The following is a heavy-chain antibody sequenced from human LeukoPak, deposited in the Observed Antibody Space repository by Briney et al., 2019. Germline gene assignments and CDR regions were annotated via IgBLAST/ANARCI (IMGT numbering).Heavy chain of an antibody. D-gene: IGHD3-10*01. J-gene: IGHJ4*02. CDR2: ISSXSXTV. CDR3: ARDYIWAYDY. CDR1: XXTFXSXX. V-gene: IGHV3-48*02. Sequence: GGSLRLSCAASXXTFXSXXXXXXXXXXXXXXXWVSYISSXSXTVYYADSVXGRFTISRDNAKNSLFLQMNSLXDDDTAVYFCARDYIWAYDYWGQGTLVTVSS.